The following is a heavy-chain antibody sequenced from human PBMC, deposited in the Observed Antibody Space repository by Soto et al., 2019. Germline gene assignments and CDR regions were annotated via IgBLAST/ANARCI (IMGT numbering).Heavy chain of an antibody. V-gene: IGHV3-23*01. CDR2: ISGGGDAT. CDR1: GFTFNNFA. Sequence: GGSLRLSCAATGFTFNNFAMNWVRQGPGKGLEWVSGISGGGDATRYADSVKGRFTISRDNAESMVYLDMYSLIPDDTAIYYCANNIRSSSGFDYSGQGTQVTVPS. J-gene: IGHJ4*02. D-gene: IGHD6-6*01. CDR3: ANNIRSSSGFDY.